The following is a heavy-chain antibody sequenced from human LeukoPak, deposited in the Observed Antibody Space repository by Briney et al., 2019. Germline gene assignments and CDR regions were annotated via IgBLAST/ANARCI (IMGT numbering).Heavy chain of an antibody. CDR3: ARDLRGVTHYFDH. J-gene: IGHJ4*02. V-gene: IGHV3-11*01. Sequence: PGGSLRLSCAASGFIFSDYYMSWIRQAPGKGLECVSYISTSGSTIYYADSVKGRFTISRDNAKNSLYLQMNSLRAEDTAVYYCARDLRGVTHYFDHWGQGTLVTVSS. CDR2: ISTSGSTI. CDR1: GFIFSDYY. D-gene: IGHD2-21*02.